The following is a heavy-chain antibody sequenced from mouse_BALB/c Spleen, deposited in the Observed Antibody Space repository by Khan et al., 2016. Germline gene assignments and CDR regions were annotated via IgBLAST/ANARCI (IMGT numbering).Heavy chain of an antibody. D-gene: IGHD2-3*01. J-gene: IGHJ3*01. Sequence: EVQLQESGPGLVKPSQSLSLTCTVTGYSTTSDYAWNWIRQFPGNKLEWMGYISYSGSTTYHPSLKSRISITRDTSKNQFFLQLNSVTTDDTATYYCARRIDGYYWFAYWGQGTLVTVSA. CDR1: GYSTTSDYA. V-gene: IGHV3-2*02. CDR2: ISYSGST. CDR3: ARRIDGYYWFAY.